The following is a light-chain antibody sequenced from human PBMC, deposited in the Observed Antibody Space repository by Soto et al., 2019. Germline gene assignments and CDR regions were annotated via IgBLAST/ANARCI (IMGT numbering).Light chain of an antibody. CDR1: SSDVGGYNY. CDR2: DVS. V-gene: IGLV2-14*01. Sequence: QSALTRPASVSGSPGQSITISCTGTSSDVGGYNYVSWYQQHPGKAPKVMLYDVSNRPSGVSNRVSGSKSGNTASLTISGLQAEDEADYYCSSYTSSSTLVFGGGTQLTVL. CDR3: SSYTSSSTLV. J-gene: IGLJ2*01.